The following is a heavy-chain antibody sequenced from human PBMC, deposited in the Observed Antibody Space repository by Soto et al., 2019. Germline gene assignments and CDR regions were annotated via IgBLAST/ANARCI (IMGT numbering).Heavy chain of an antibody. CDR2: ISGSGGTV. CDR3: PKDIGPVGPSRRCFDY. V-gene: IGHV3-23*01. D-gene: IGHD1-26*01. Sequence: GGSLRLSCAASGFTFTSHSMSWVRQAPGKGLEWVSLISGSGGTVYYADSVKGRFTISRDNSKNTLYVQMSSLRAEDTAVYYCPKDIGPVGPSRRCFDYWGQGIQVIVSS. J-gene: IGHJ4*02. CDR1: GFTFTSHS.